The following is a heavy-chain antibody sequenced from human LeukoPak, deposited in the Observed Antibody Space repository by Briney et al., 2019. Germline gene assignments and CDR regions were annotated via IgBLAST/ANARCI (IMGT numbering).Heavy chain of an antibody. V-gene: IGHV4-59*08. J-gene: IGHJ4*02. CDR1: GGSISSYY. D-gene: IGHD3-22*01. CDR2: IYYSGST. Sequence: PSETLSLTCTVSGGSISSYYWSWIRQPPGKGLEWIGYIYYSGSTNYNPSLKSRVTISVDTSKNQFSLKLSSVTAADTAVYYCARGYYDSSGSYFDYWGQGALVTVSS. CDR3: ARGYYDSSGSYFDY.